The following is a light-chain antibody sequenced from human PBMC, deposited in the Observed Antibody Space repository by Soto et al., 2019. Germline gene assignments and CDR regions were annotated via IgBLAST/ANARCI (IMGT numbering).Light chain of an antibody. CDR2: DAS. Sequence: EVVLTQSPATLSLSPGETATLSCRASQSVSSYLAWYQQKPGQAPRLLIFDASNRAPGIPARFSGSGSGTGFTLTISSLEPEDFAVYYCQQRSDWPPWTFGQGTKVEIK. CDR3: QQRSDWPPWT. V-gene: IGKV3-11*01. CDR1: QSVSSY. J-gene: IGKJ1*01.